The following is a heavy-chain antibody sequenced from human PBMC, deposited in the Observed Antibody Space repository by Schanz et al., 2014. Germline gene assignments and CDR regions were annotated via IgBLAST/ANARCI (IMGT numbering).Heavy chain of an antibody. CDR2: IGTSGGT. Sequence: VQLVESGGGVVQPGRSLRLSCTASGFTFSDYWMSWVRQAPGKGLEWVSTIGTSGGTNYAESVKGRFTISRDNSKNTLYLQMNSLRAEDTAVYYCAKDRSWDYDSSGYFDYRGQGTLVTVSS. J-gene: IGHJ4*02. D-gene: IGHD3-22*01. V-gene: IGHV3-23*04. CDR1: GFTFSDYW. CDR3: AKDRSWDYDSSGYFDY.